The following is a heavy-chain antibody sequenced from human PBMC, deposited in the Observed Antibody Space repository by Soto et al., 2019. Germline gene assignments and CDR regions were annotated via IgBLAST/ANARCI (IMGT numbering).Heavy chain of an antibody. CDR2: INHSGST. Sequence: SETLSLTCAVYGGSFSGYYWSWIRQPPGKGLEWIGEINHSGSTNYNPSLKSRVTISVDTSKNQFSLKLSSVTAADTAVYYCARARIVYGMYVWGQGTTVTVSS. V-gene: IGHV4-34*01. J-gene: IGHJ6*02. D-gene: IGHD1-26*01. CDR3: ARARIVYGMYV. CDR1: GGSFSGYY.